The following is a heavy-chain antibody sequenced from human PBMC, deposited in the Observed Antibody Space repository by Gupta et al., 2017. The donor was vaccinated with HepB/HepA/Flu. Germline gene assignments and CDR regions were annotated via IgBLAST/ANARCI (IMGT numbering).Heavy chain of an antibody. CDR3: ARDGGQWGWGYYFDY. D-gene: IGHD6-19*01. Sequence: QVQLVESGGGVVQPGRSLRLSCTASGFTFRIQAMPWVRQAPGKGLEWVAVTSHDGNNKYHADSVKGRFTISRDNSMNTLFLQINSLRAEDTAVYYCARDGGQWGWGYYFDYWGQGTLVTVSS. J-gene: IGHJ4*02. CDR1: GFTFRIQA. CDR2: TSHDGNNK. V-gene: IGHV3-30-3*01.